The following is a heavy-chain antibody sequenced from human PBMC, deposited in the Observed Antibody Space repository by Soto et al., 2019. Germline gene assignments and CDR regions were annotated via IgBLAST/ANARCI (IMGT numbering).Heavy chain of an antibody. CDR1: GYTFTGYY. J-gene: IGHJ6*02. CDR3: AKGGAIVAAGTRVYLYNAMDV. V-gene: IGHV1-2*02. Sequence: ASVKVSCKASGYTFTGYYVHWVRQAPGQGLEWMGWINPNSGDTYLAQRFEGRVTMNRDTSIGTAYMELRGLTSDDTAEYYCAKGGAIVAAGTRVYLYNAMDVWGQGTTVTVSS. CDR2: INPNSGDT. D-gene: IGHD1-26*01.